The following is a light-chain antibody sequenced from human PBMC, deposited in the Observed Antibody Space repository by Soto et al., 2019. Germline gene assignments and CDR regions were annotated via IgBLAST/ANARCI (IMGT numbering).Light chain of an antibody. J-gene: IGKJ4*01. Sequence: PGEKATLSCRASQSVSRSYLAWYQQKPGQAPRLLIYGASTRATGIPARLRGSGSGTECTLTISSLQSEDFAVYSCQQYNNWPLSFGGGTEVYIK. CDR3: QQYNNWPLS. CDR2: GAS. CDR1: QSVSRSY. V-gene: IGKV3-15*01.